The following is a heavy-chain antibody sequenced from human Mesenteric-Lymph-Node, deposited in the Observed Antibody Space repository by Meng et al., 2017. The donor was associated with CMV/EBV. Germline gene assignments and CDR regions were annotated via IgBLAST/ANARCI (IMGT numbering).Heavy chain of an antibody. Sequence: SITDGDYFWSWIRQPPEQDLEWIGYIYHSSITYYNPSLESRASITVDTSKNHFSLKISSVTSTDTAVYHCARVVSDSGGHTNWFDPWGPGTLVTVSS. V-gene: IGHV4-30-4*08. CDR1: SITDGDYF. CDR2: IYHSSIT. D-gene: IGHD2-8*01. J-gene: IGHJ5*02. CDR3: ARVVSDSGGHTNWFDP.